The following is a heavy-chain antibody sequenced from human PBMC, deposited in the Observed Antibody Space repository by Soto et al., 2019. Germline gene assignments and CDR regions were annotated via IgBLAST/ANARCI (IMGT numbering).Heavy chain of an antibody. D-gene: IGHD6-6*01. Sequence: SVKVSCKASGGTFSSYAISWVRQAPGQGLEWMGGIIPIFGTANYAQKFQGRVTITADESTSTAYMELSSLRSEDTAVYYCARGAEAARPGRLDYYYYGMDVWGQGTTVTVSS. J-gene: IGHJ6*02. CDR3: ARGAEAARPGRLDYYYYGMDV. CDR2: IIPIFGTA. V-gene: IGHV1-69*13. CDR1: GGTFSSYA.